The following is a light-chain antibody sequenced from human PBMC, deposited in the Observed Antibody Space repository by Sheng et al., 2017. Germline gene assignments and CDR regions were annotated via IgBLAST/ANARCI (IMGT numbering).Light chain of an antibody. CDR3: QQRSNWLFT. Sequence: EIVLTQSPATLSLSPGDRATLSCRASQSIGNHLAWYQQKPGQAPSLLIYGASTRATGIPTRFSGSGSGTDFTLSISSLEPEDFAVYYCQQRSNWLFTFGPGTKVDIK. V-gene: IGKV3-11*01. J-gene: IGKJ3*01. CDR1: QSIGNH. CDR2: GAS.